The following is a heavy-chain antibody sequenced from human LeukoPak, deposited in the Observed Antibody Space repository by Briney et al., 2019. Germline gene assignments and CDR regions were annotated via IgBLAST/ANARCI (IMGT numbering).Heavy chain of an antibody. CDR2: IIPIFGIA. Sequence: SVKVSCKASGGTFSSYAISWVRQAPGQGLEWMGRIIPIFGIASYAQKFQGRVTITADKSTSTAYMELSSLRSEDTAVYYCARDPQPYSYGSYYFDYWGQGTLVTVSS. CDR3: ARDPQPYSYGSYYFDY. V-gene: IGHV1-69*04. CDR1: GGTFSSYA. J-gene: IGHJ4*02. D-gene: IGHD5-18*01.